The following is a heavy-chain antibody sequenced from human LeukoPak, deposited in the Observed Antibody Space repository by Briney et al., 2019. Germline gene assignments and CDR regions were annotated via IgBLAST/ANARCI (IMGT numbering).Heavy chain of an antibody. D-gene: IGHD3-10*01. J-gene: IGHJ3*02. V-gene: IGHV4-34*01. CDR2: INHSGST. CDR3: AKGPSGSYYGFDM. Sequence: SETLSLTCAVYGGSFSGYYWSWIRQPPGKGLEWIGEINHSGSTNYNPSLKSRVTISVDTSKNQFSLKLSSVTAADTAVYYCAKGPSGSYYGFDMWGQGTMVTVSS. CDR1: GGSFSGYY.